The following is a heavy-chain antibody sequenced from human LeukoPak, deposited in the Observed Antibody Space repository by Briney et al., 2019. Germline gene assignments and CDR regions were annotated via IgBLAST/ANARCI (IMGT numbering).Heavy chain of an antibody. CDR2: IYYSGST. CDR1: GGSISSYY. V-gene: IGHV4-59*08. J-gene: IGHJ4*02. D-gene: IGHD5-18*01. Sequence: SETLSLTCTVSGGSISSYYWSWIRQPPGKGLEWLGYIYYSGSTNYNPSLKSRVTISVDTSKSQFSLKLSSVTAADTAVYYCARLGYSYDLDYWGQGTLVTVSS. CDR3: ARLGYSYDLDY.